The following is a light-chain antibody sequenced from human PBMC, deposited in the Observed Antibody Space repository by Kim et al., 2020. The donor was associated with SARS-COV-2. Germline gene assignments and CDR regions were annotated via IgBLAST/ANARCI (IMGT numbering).Light chain of an antibody. Sequence: SASVGDRVTITCRASQGIDTYLNWYQQKPGIAPKLMIFAASNLQTGVPSRFSGSGSGTDFTLTISNLQPEDFATYYCQQSYNSPHTFGQGTKLEI. CDR3: QQSYNSPHT. J-gene: IGKJ2*01. CDR2: AAS. V-gene: IGKV1-39*01. CDR1: QGIDTY.